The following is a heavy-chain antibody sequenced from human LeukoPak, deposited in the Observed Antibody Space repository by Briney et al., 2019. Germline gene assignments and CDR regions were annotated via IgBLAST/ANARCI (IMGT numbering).Heavy chain of an antibody. V-gene: IGHV4-61*01. CDR3: AKRGTSLRAVDH. Sequence: SETLSLTCSVSGASVSDGNYYWSWIRQPPGKGLEWIGYMFYSESTKYNPSLKSRVTISVDKSKNQFSLHMSSVTAADTAVYYCAKRGTSLRAVDHWGQGTLVTVSS. CDR2: MFYSEST. J-gene: IGHJ4*02. CDR1: GASVSDGNYY. D-gene: IGHD4-17*01.